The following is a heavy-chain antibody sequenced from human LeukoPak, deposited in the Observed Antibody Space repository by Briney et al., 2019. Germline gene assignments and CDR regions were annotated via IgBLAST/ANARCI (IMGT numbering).Heavy chain of an antibody. J-gene: IGHJ6*02. CDR1: GYTFINYG. D-gene: IGHD3-10*01. V-gene: IGHV1-46*01. CDR2: INPSGGST. Sequence: ASVKVSCKASGYTFINYGINWVRQAPGQGLEWMGIINPSGGSTSYAQKFQGRVTMTRDTSTSTVYMELSSLRSEDTAVYYCARGVYYGSGSYFYYYYGMDVWGQGNTVTVSS. CDR3: ARGVYYGSGSYFYYYYGMDV.